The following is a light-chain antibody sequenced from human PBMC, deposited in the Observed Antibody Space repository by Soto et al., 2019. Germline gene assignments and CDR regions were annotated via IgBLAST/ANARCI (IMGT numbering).Light chain of an antibody. CDR1: QSLLHSNGYNY. V-gene: IGKV2D-29*02. CDR3: MQSTQLPPT. J-gene: IGKJ5*01. CDR2: EVS. Sequence: DIVITQSPLSLPVTPGEPASISCRSSQSLLHSNGYNYLDWYLQKPGQSPQLLIYEVSTRVSGVPDRFSGSGSGTDFTLEISRVETDDVGIYYCMQSTQLPPTFGQGTRLEI.